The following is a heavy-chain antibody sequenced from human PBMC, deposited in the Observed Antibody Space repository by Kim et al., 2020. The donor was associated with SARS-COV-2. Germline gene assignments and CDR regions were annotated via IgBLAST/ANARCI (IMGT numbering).Heavy chain of an antibody. CDR2: ISYDGSKK. V-gene: IGHV3-30*18. CDR1: GFSFSYFG. Sequence: GGSLRLSCAASGFSFSYFGMYWVRQAPGKGLERVAVISYDGSKKYYADSVKGRFTVSRDNSKKTLYLQMNGLTADDSATYFCAKEANSAGTCYSCWYFYLWGLGTLVSVSS. D-gene: IGHD2-15*01. CDR3: AKEANSAGTCYSCWYFYL. J-gene: IGHJ2*01.